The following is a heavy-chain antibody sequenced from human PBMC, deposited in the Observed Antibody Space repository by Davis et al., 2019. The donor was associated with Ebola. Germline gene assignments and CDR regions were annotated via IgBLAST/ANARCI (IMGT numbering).Heavy chain of an antibody. J-gene: IGHJ6*02. V-gene: IGHV3-48*03. Sequence: GGSLRLSCAASGFTFSSYEMNWVRQAPGKGLEWVSYISSSGSTIYYADSVKGRFTISRDNAKNSLYLQMNSLRAEDTALYYCARDRLEYDFWSGYHYYYYYGMDVWGQGTTVTVSS. D-gene: IGHD3-3*01. CDR1: GFTFSSYE. CDR3: ARDRLEYDFWSGYHYYYYYGMDV. CDR2: ISSSGSTI.